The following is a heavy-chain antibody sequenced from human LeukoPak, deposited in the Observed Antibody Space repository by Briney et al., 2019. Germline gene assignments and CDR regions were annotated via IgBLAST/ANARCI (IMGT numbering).Heavy chain of an antibody. CDR2: IYYSGIT. CDR3: ARHPPGVITGGFDI. Sequence: PSETLSLTCTVSGGSISSDIYYWGWIRQPPGKGLEWLASIYYSGITYQNPSLKSRVTISVDTSKNHFSLKLTSLTAADTAVYYCARHPPGVITGGFDIWGQGTMVPVSS. CDR1: GGSISSDIYY. D-gene: IGHD3-16*02. J-gene: IGHJ3*02. V-gene: IGHV4-39*01.